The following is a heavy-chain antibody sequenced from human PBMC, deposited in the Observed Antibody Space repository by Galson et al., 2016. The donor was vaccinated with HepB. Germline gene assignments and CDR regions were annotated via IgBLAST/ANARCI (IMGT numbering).Heavy chain of an antibody. CDR1: GFTFSAYS. J-gene: IGHJ6*02. CDR3: ASDTAYTYGNLPFHYYYYGMDV. CDR2: ISSSSSYI. D-gene: IGHD5-18*01. Sequence: SLRLSCAASGFTFSAYSMNWVRQAPGKGLEWVSSISSSSSYIHYADSVKGRFIISRDNAKNSLYLQTNSLRADDTAVYYCASDTAYTYGNLPFHYYYYGMDVWGQGTTVTVSS. V-gene: IGHV3-21*01.